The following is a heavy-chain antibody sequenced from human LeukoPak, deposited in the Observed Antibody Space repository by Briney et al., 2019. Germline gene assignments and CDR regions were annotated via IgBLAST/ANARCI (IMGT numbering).Heavy chain of an antibody. Sequence: GGSLRLSCAASGFTFSSYEMNWVRQAPGKGLEWVSYISSSGSTIYYADSVKGRFTISGDNAKNSLYLQMNSLRAEDTAVYYCAELGITIIGGVWGKGTTVTISS. V-gene: IGHV3-48*03. CDR1: GFTFSSYE. J-gene: IGHJ6*04. D-gene: IGHD3-10*02. CDR3: AELGITIIGGV. CDR2: ISSSGSTI.